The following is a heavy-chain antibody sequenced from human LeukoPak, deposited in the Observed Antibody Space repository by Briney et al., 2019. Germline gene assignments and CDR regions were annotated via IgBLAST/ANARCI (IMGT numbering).Heavy chain of an antibody. CDR3: VRDWYFDL. V-gene: IGHV3-7*01. CDR2: IKQDGSEE. J-gene: IGHJ2*01. CDR1: GFTFSSYW. Sequence: PGGSLRLSCAAPGFTFSSYWMSWVRQAPGKGLEWVANIKQDGSEEVYVDSVKGRFTISRDNAKNSLYLQMNSLRDEDTAVYYCVRDWYFDLWGRGTRVTVSS.